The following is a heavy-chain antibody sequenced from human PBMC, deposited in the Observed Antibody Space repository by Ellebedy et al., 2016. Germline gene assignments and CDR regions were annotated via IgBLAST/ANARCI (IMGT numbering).Heavy chain of an antibody. Sequence: ASVKVSXXASGYTFTSYDINWVRQATGQGLEWMGWMNPNSGNTGYAQKFQGRVTMTRNTSISTAYMELSSLRSEDTAVYYCARGWYYDFWSGGYYYYYYMDVWGKGTTVTVSS. CDR2: MNPNSGNT. V-gene: IGHV1-8*01. CDR1: GYTFTSYD. CDR3: ARGWYYDFWSGGYYYYYYMDV. D-gene: IGHD3-3*01. J-gene: IGHJ6*03.